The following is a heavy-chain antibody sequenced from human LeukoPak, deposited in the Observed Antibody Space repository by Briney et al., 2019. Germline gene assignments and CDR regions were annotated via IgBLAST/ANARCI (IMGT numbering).Heavy chain of an antibody. D-gene: IGHD6-6*01. CDR2: ISAYNGDT. J-gene: IGHJ5*02. V-gene: IGHV1-18*01. CDR1: GYTFTSYG. Sequence: ASVKVSCKASGYTFTSYGISWVRQAPGQGLEWMGWISAYNGDTKDVQKFQGRVTLTTDTSTSSAYMELRSLRSDDTAVYYCARDLIAVRPGWFDPWGQGTLVTVSS. CDR3: ARDLIAVRPGWFDP.